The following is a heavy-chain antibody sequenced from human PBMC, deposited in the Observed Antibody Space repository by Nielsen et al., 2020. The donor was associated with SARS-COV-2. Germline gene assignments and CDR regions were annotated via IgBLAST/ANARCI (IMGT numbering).Heavy chain of an antibody. CDR3: ARAGVPAAMPNRGGYFDY. D-gene: IGHD2-2*01. V-gene: IGHV1-2*04. J-gene: IGHJ4*02. CDR1: GYTFTSYD. Sequence: ASVKVSCKASGYTFTSYDINWVRQATGQGLEWMGWINPNSGGTNYAQKFQGWVTMTRDTSISTAYMELSRLRSDDTAVYYCARAGVPAAMPNRGGYFDYWGQGTLVTVSS. CDR2: INPNSGGT.